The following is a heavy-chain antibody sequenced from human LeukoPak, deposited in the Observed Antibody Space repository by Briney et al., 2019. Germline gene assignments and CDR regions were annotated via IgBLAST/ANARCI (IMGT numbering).Heavy chain of an antibody. J-gene: IGHJ4*02. CDR3: AKFGYSSSWYYFDY. CDR1: GFTFNRYG. V-gene: IGHV3-30*18. CDR2: ISFDGKVS. Sequence: GGSLRLSCAASGFTFNRYGMHWVRQAPGKGLEWVAVISFDGKVSYYADSVKGRFTISRDNSKNTLYLQMNSLRAEDTAVYYCAKFGYSSSWYYFDYWGQGTLVTVSS. D-gene: IGHD6-13*01.